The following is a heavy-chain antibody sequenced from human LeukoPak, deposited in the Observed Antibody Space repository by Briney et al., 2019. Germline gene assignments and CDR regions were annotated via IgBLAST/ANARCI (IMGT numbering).Heavy chain of an antibody. CDR2: IYYSGST. J-gene: IGHJ4*02. CDR3: ASSRGYSFGYSLDY. Sequence: PSETLSLTCTVSGGSISSYYWSWIRQPPGKGLEWIGYIYYSGSTIYNPSLRGRVTISIDTSKNQFSLKVNSVTAADTAVYYCASSRGYSFGYSLDYWGQGTLVTVSS. CDR1: GGSISSYY. V-gene: IGHV4-59*08. D-gene: IGHD5-18*01.